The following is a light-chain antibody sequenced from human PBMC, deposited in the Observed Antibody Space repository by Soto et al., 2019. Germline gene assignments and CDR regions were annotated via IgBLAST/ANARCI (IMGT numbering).Light chain of an antibody. J-gene: IGLJ1*01. CDR3: SSFAGSIFYV. V-gene: IGLV2-8*01. Sequence: QSALTRPPSASGSPGQSFTISCTGTISDVGGYNYVSWYQQHPGKAPKLMIYEVNKRPSGVPDRFSGSKSGNTASLTVSGLQAEDEADYFCSSFAGSIFYVFGTGTKVTVL. CDR2: EVN. CDR1: ISDVGGYNY.